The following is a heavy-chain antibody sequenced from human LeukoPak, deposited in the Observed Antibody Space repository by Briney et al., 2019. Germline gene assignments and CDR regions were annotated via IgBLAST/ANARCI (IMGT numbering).Heavy chain of an antibody. D-gene: IGHD5-18*01. CDR1: GFTFSTYW. V-gene: IGHV3-7*01. Sequence: GGSLRLSCAASGFTFSTYWMSWVRQAPGKGLEWVANVKDDGSEKYYVDSVKGRFTVSRDNAKNSLFLQMNSLRAEDTAVYYCARYSYGQNYYYYYYLDVWGKGTTVTISS. CDR2: VKDDGSEK. CDR3: ARYSYGQNYYYYYYLDV. J-gene: IGHJ6*03.